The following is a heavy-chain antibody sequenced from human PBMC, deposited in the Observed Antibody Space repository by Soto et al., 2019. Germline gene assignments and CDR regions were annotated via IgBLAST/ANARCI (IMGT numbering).Heavy chain of an antibody. J-gene: IGHJ4*02. D-gene: IGHD1-7*01. Sequence: PVGSVRLSCATSGLTFSNYAMSWVRQAPGGGLEWVSSMSGSSSTTYYADSVRGRFTISRDRSKNTLYLQMSSLRAEDTALYYCAKNQERELPRVIDFWGQGTLVTAPQ. V-gene: IGHV3-23*01. CDR1: GLTFSNYA. CDR3: AKNQERELPRVIDF. CDR2: MSGSSSTT.